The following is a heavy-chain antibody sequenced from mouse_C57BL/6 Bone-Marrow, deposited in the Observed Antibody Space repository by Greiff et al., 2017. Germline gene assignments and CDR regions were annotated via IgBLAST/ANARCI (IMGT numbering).Heavy chain of an antibody. CDR2: IYPRSGNT. V-gene: IGHV1-81*01. D-gene: IGHD1-1*01. J-gene: IGHJ2*01. CDR1: GYTFTSYG. CDR3: AREGNLLLRPYFDY. Sequence: VKLMESGAELARPGASVKLSCKASGYTFTSYGISWVKQRTGQGLEWIGEIYPRSGNTYYNEKFKGKATLTADKSSSTAYMELRSLTSEDSAVYFCAREGNLLLRPYFDYWGQGTTLTVSS.